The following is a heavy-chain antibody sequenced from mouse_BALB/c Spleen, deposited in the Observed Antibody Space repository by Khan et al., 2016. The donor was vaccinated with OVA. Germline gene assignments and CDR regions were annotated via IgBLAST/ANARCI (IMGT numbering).Heavy chain of an antibody. J-gene: IGHJ2*01. D-gene: IGHD1-1*01. CDR3: ARIYGGDFDY. V-gene: IGHV3-2*02. CDR2: ISYSGNT. Sequence: EVKLQESGPGLVKPSQSLSLTCTVTGYSITSDYACNWIRQFPGNKLEWMGYISYSGNTKYNPSLKSRISITRDTSENQFFLQLNSVTIEDTATXYCARIYGGDFDYWGQGTTLTVSS. CDR1: GYSITSDYA.